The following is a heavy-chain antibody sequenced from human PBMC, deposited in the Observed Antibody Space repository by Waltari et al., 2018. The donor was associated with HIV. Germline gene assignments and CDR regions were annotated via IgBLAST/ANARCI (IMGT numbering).Heavy chain of an antibody. D-gene: IGHD5-18*01. Sequence: QLQLQESGPGLVKPSETLSLTCTVSGGSISSSSYYWGWIRQPPGKGLEWIGSIYYSGSTYYNPSLKSRVTIAVDTSKNQFSLKLSSVTAADTAVYDCARLKVDTASIDYWGQGTLVTVSS. V-gene: IGHV4-39*01. CDR1: GGSISSSSYY. CDR3: ARLKVDTASIDY. J-gene: IGHJ4*02. CDR2: IYYSGST.